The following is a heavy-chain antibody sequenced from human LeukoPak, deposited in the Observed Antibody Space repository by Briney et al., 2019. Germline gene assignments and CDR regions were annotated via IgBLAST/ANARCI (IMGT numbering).Heavy chain of an antibody. J-gene: IGHJ4*02. Sequence: RXGPXKXXXWVSHITQYGSTTFYAHSVKGGFTTSRDNDKNTVFPQMTSLTAEDTGVYYCATDDYRGLGYWGQGILVTVSS. CDR2: ITQYGSTT. CDR3: ATDDYRGLGY. D-gene: IGHD4-11*01. V-gene: IGHV3-74*01.